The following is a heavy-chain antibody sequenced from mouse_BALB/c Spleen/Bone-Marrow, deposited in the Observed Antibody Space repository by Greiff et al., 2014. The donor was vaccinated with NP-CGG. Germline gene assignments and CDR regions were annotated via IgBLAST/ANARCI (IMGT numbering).Heavy chain of an antibody. D-gene: IGHD2-4*01. J-gene: IGHJ3*01. V-gene: IGHV1-87*01. CDR1: GYTFTSYW. Sequence: QVQLQQSGAELARPGASVKLSCKASGYTFTSYWMQWVKQRPGQGLGWIGAIYPGDGDTRYTQKFKGKATLTADKSSSTAYMQLSSLASEDSAVYYCARGDYDYDDWFAYWGQGTLVTVSA. CDR2: IYPGDGDT. CDR3: ARGDYDYDDWFAY.